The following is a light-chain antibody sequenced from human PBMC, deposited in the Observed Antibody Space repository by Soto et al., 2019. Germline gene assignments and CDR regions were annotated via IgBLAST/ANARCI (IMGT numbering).Light chain of an antibody. J-gene: IGKJ3*01. CDR2: DAS. CDR3: QQYDNVPPSLT. V-gene: IGKV1-33*01. CDR1: QDISNY. Sequence: DIQMTQSPSSLSASVGDRVSITCQASQDISNYLHWYQQKPGKAPKLLIYDASSLEAGVPSRFSGTGSETDFTFTIDGLQPEDLATYYCQQYDNVPPSLTFGPGTKVDLK.